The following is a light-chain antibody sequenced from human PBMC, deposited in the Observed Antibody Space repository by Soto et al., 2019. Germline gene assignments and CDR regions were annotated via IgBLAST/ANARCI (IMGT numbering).Light chain of an antibody. V-gene: IGKV3-11*01. CDR2: GAS. Sequence: EIVLTQSPATLSLSPGERATLSCRASQSVSSYLAWYQQKPGQAPRLLIYGASNRATGIPARFSGSGSGTDVRLTISSLESEDFAVYYCQHRGKWPRTFGQGTKLEIK. CDR1: QSVSSY. CDR3: QHRGKWPRT. J-gene: IGKJ2*01.